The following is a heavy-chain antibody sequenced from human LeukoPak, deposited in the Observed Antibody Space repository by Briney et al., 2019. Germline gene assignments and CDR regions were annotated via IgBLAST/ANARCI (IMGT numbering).Heavy chain of an antibody. CDR3: ARDGYSGSYYRLYYFFMDV. D-gene: IGHD1-26*01. V-gene: IGHV3-23*01. CDR1: GFTFSSYA. CDR2: ISGSGDNM. J-gene: IGHJ6*03. Sequence: PGGSLRLPCAASGFTFSSYAMSWVRQAPGKGLEWVSSISGSGDNMDYADSVKGRFTISRDNSENTLYLQMNSLRGEDTAVYYCARDGYSGSYYRLYYFFMDVWGKGTTVTVSS.